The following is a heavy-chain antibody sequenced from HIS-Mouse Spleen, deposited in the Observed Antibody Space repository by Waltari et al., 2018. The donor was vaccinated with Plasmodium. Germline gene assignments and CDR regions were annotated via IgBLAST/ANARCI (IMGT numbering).Heavy chain of an antibody. V-gene: IGHV4-39*07. CDR3: WTAARGAFDI. Sequence: QLQLQESGPGLVKPSETLSLTCTVSGGSISSSSYYWGWIRQPPGKGLEWIGSIYYSGRTYYNPSLKSRVTISVDTSKNQFALKLSSVTAADTAVYYCWTAARGAFDIWGQGTMVTVSS. CDR1: GGSISSSSYY. CDR2: IYYSGRT. J-gene: IGHJ3*02.